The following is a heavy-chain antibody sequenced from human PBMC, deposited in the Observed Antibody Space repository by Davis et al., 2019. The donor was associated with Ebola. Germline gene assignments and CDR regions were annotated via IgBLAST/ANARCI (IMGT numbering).Heavy chain of an antibody. D-gene: IGHD6-13*01. CDR3: ARGRHLYSSSWYRLDY. J-gene: IGHJ4*02. Sequence: SETLSLTCAVYGGSFSGYYWSWIRQPPGKGLEWIGEINHSGSTNYNPSPKSRVTISVDTSKNQFSLKLSSVTAADTAMYYCARGRHLYSSSWYRLDYWGQGTLVTVSS. CDR2: INHSGST. CDR1: GGSFSGYY. V-gene: IGHV4-34*01.